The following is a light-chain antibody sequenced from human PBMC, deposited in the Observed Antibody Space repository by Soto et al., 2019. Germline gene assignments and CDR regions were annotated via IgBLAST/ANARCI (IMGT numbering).Light chain of an antibody. Sequence: DIQMTQSPSSLSASVGDRVTITCRASQGVSTYLIWYQQRQGRAPKLLIYAASNLLSGVLSRFSGSGSCTNYTLTIGSRQPEDFATYYCQQSYRTQHTFGQGTKLETK. CDR1: QGVSTY. CDR2: AAS. J-gene: IGKJ2*01. CDR3: QQSYRTQHT. V-gene: IGKV1-39*01.